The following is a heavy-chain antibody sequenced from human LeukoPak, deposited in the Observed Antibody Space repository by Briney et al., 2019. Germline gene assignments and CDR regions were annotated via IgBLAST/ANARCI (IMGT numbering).Heavy chain of an antibody. J-gene: IGHJ4*02. CDR3: AKVGFVDY. D-gene: IGHD2-21*01. CDR1: GFTFDDYA. Sequence: GGSLRLSCAASGFTFDDYAMHWVRQAPGKGLEWVSGISWNSGSIGHADSVKGRFTISRDNAKNSLYLQMNSLKAEDTALYYCAKVGFVDYWGQGTLVTVSS. CDR2: ISWNSGSI. V-gene: IGHV3-9*01.